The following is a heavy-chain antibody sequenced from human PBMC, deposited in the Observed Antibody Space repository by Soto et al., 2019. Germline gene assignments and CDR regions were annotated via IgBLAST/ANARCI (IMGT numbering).Heavy chain of an antibody. V-gene: IGHV1-69*12. CDR3: ARRYCSAGSCFADY. D-gene: IGHD2-15*01. Sequence: QVQVVQSGAEVKKPGSSVKVSCKASGGTFSSYAISWVRQAPGQGLEWMGGVIPPFGTTNYAQRFQGRVTITAGESTSTAYMEVSSRTSEDTAVYFCARRYCSAGSCFADYWGQGTLVTVSS. CDR1: GGTFSSYA. CDR2: VIPPFGTT. J-gene: IGHJ4*02.